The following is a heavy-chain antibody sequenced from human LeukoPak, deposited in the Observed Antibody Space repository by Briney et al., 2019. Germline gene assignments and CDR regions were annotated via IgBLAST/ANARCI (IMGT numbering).Heavy chain of an antibody. V-gene: IGHV4-59*08. CDR1: GDSIRIYY. CDR2: IHYSGNT. CDR3: ARHADGYNSGFLDF. J-gene: IGHJ3*01. Sequence: SETLSLTCIVSGDSIRIYYWSWIRQSPGKGLEWIGYIHYSGNTFSNPALKSRVTISMDTPKNQFSLQLRSVTAEDTAVYFCARHADGYNSGFLDFWGPGTMVTVSS. D-gene: IGHD5-24*01.